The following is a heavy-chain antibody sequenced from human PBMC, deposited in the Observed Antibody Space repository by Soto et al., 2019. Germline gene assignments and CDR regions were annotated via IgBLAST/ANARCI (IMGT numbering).Heavy chain of an antibody. J-gene: IGHJ6*02. D-gene: IGHD4-17*01. CDR1: GFTVSSNY. V-gene: IGHV3-66*01. CDR2: IYSGGST. Sequence: EVQLVESGGGLVQPGRSLRLSCAASGFTVSSNYMSWVRQAPGKGLEWVSVIYSGGSTYYADSVKGRFTISRDNSKNTLYLQMNSLRAEDTAVYYCARDGPTTVNPYYYYGMDVWGQGTTVTVSS. CDR3: ARDGPTTVNPYYYYGMDV.